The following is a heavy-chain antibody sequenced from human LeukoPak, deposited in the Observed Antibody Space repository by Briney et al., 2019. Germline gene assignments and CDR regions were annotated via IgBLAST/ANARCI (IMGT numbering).Heavy chain of an antibody. D-gene: IGHD6-19*01. CDR1: GYTFTSYA. CDR3: ARDAERIAVAGTTPDY. CDR2: ISAYNGNT. J-gene: IGHJ4*02. V-gene: IGHV1-18*01. Sequence: ASVKVSCKASGYTFTSYAMNWVRQAPGQGLEWMGWISAYNGNTNYAQKLQGRVTMTTDTSTSTAYMELRSLRSDDTAVYYCARDAERIAVAGTTPDYWGQGTLVTVSS.